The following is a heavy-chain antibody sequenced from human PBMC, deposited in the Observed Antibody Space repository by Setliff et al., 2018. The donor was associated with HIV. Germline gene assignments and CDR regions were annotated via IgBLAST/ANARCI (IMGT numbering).Heavy chain of an antibody. Sequence: PSETLSLTCAVYVGPFSAYYWSWIRQSPGKGLGWIGEINHSGSPNYTPSLKSRVTISADTSKNQFSLKLTSVTAADTAVYYCARVRVGATDFAFDVWGRGTMVTVSS. CDR2: INHSGSP. CDR1: VGPFSAYY. V-gene: IGHV4-34*01. CDR3: ARVRVGATDFAFDV. J-gene: IGHJ3*01. D-gene: IGHD1-26*01.